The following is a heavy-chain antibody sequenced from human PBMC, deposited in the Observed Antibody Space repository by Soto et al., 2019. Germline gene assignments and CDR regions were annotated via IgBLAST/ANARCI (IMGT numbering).Heavy chain of an antibody. CDR3: ASLYDSSGYGSDY. Sequence: SVKVSCKASGGTFSSYAISWVRQAPGQGLEWMGGIIPIFGTANYAQKFQGRVTITADESTSTAYMELSSLRSEDTAVYYCASLYDSSGYGSDYWGQGTLLTVSS. CDR1: GGTFSSYA. CDR2: IIPIFGTA. D-gene: IGHD3-22*01. V-gene: IGHV1-69*01. J-gene: IGHJ4*02.